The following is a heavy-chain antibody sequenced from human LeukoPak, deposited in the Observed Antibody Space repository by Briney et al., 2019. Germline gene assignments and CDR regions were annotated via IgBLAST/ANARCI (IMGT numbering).Heavy chain of an antibody. CDR2: INHSVST. CDR1: SGSFSGYY. Sequence: SETLSLTCAVYSGSFSGYYWSWIRQPPGKGLELIGEINHSVSTNYNPSLKSRVTISVDTSKNQFSLKLSSVTAGDTAVYYCARGGYCSSTSCYPSYPTTIGRSGFDYWGQGTLVTVSS. CDR3: ARGGYCSSTSCYPSYPTTIGRSGFDY. V-gene: IGHV4-34*01. D-gene: IGHD2-2*01. J-gene: IGHJ4*02.